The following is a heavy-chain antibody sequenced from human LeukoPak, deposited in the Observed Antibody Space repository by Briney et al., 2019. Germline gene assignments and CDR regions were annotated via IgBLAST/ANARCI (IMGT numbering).Heavy chain of an antibody. J-gene: IGHJ4*02. Sequence: GGSLRLSCAASGFTFTNYGIHWVRQFPGRGLEWVAVIWYDGSDEAYADSVKGRFTISRDNSKNTVYLQMNSLRAEDTAVYYCTRGNPPNHPLDYWGQGTLVTVSS. CDR1: GFTFTNYG. CDR3: TRGNPPNHPLDY. V-gene: IGHV3-33*01. CDR2: IWYDGSDE.